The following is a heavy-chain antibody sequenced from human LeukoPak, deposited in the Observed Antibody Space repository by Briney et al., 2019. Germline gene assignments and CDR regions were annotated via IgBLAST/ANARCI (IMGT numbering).Heavy chain of an antibody. J-gene: IGHJ3*02. CDR2: IYTSGST. D-gene: IGHD6-13*01. CDR1: GGSISSGSYY. CDR3: ARLVAAAGTWAFDI. Sequence: SQTLSLTCTVSGGSISSGSYYWSCIRQPAGKGLECIGRIYTSGSTNYNPSLKSRVTISVDTSKNQFSLKLSSVTAADTAVYYCARLVAAAGTWAFDIWGQGTMVTVSS. V-gene: IGHV4-61*02.